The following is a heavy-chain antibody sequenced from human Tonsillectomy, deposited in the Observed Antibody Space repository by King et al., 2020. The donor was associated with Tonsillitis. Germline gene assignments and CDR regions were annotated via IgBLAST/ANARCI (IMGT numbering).Heavy chain of an antibody. CDR1: GFTFSTYP. D-gene: IGHD3/OR15-3a*01. CDR2: ISSDGSNK. Sequence: QLVHSGGGVVQPGGSLRLSCVASGFTFSTYPIHWVRQSPGKGLEWVALISSDGSNKYYADSVKGRFTISRDNSKNTLYLQMNSLRGEDTAVYYCAREKGLWGQGTLVTVSS. CDR3: AREKGL. J-gene: IGHJ4*02. V-gene: IGHV3-30*04.